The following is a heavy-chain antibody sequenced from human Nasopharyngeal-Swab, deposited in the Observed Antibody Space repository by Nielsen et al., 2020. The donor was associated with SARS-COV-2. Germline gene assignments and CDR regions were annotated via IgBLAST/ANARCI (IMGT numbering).Heavy chain of an antibody. CDR1: GFTFTSSA. J-gene: IGHJ4*02. V-gene: IGHV1-58*01. CDR2: IVVGSGNT. Sequence: SVKVSCKASGFTFTSSAVQWVRQARGQRLEWIGWIVVGSGNTNYAQKFQERVTITRDMSTSTAYMELSSLRSEDTAVYYCAGGYCSGGSCYRPEGYWGQGTLVTVSS. CDR3: AGGYCSGGSCYRPEGY. D-gene: IGHD2-15*01.